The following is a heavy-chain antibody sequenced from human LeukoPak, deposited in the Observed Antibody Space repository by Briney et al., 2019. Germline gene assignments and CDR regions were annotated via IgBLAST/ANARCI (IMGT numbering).Heavy chain of an antibody. CDR3: AKDYGSGSYGY. J-gene: IGHJ4*02. Sequence: GGSLRLSCAASGFTFDDYAMHWVRQAPGKGLEWVAVISYDGSNKYYADSVKGRFTISRDNSKNTLYLQMNSLRAEDTAVYYCAKDYGSGSYGYWGQGTLVTVSS. V-gene: IGHV3-30*18. CDR1: GFTFDDYA. CDR2: ISYDGSNK. D-gene: IGHD3-10*01.